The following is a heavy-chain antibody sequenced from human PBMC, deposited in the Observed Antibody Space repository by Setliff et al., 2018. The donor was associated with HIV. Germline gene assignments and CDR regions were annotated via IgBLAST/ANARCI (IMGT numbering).Heavy chain of an antibody. V-gene: IGHV1-69*05. CDR2: IIPMYGVA. CDR3: ADIQLWRSIVGAHRYNRSDY. Sequence: GASVKVSCKASGGTFSSYVISWVRQAPGQGPEWMGGIIPMYGVANYAQKFQGRVTITTDESTSTAYMELSSLRSEDTAVYYCADIQLWRSIVGAHRYNRSDYWGQGTLVTVSS. D-gene: IGHD1-26*01. J-gene: IGHJ4*02. CDR1: GGTFSSYV.